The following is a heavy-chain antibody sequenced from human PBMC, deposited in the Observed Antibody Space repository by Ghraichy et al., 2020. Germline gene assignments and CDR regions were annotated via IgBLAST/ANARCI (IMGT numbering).Heavy chain of an antibody. CDR1: GFTFSSYA. D-gene: IGHD6-13*01. CDR2: ISGSGGST. CDR3: ATTGGLQYSSSWYGVGDY. V-gene: IGHV3-23*01. J-gene: IGHJ4*02. Sequence: GGSLRLSCAASGFTFSSYAMSWVRQAPGKGLEWVSAISGSGGSTYYADSVKGRFTISRDNSKNTLYLQMNSLRAEDTAVYYCATTGGLQYSSSWYGVGDYWGQGTLVTVSS.